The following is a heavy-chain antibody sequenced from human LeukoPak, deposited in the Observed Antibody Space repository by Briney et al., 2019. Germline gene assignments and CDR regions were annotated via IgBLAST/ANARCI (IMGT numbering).Heavy chain of an antibody. V-gene: IGHV4-34*01. CDR2: INHSGSN. CDR1: GGSFSGYY. D-gene: IGHD5-12*01. J-gene: IGHJ4*02. CDR3: AGGVVGDKPQIGATAYYYFDY. Sequence: SETLSLTCAVYGGSFSGYYWGWIRQPPGKGLEWIGEINHSGSNYYNPFLKSRVNISVDTSKNQFSLKLSSVTAADTAVYYCAGGVVGDKPQIGATAYYYFDYGGQGTLVTVSS.